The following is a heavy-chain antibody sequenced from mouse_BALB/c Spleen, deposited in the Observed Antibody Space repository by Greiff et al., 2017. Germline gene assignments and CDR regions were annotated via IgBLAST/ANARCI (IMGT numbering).Heavy chain of an antibody. V-gene: IGHV5-6-4*01. J-gene: IGHJ3*01. CDR1: GFTFSSYT. CDR2: ISSGGSYT. D-gene: IGHD1-2*01. CDR3: TRDETATGSY. Sequence: EVKLMESGGGLVKPGGSLKLSCAASGFTFSSYTMSWVRQTPEKRLEWVATISSGGSYTYYPDSVKGRFTISRDNAKNTLYLQMSSLKSEDTAMYYCTRDETATGSYWGQGTLVTVSA.